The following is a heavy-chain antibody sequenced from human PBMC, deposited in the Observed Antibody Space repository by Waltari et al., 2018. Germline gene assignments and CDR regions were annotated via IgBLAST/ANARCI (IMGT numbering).Heavy chain of an antibody. CDR1: GAPISSSY. D-gene: IGHD2-8*02. J-gene: IGHJ4*02. CDR2: VSFSGSP. V-gene: IGHV4-59*01. CDR3: ARQRGVEGLY. Sequence: VHLQESGPGLVKPAETLSLTCTVSGAPISSSYWTWIRQPPGKGLEWIGYVSFSGSPTYNPSLKSRITISIDTSRNQFSLRLNSVTPADTATYYCARQRGVEGLYWGQGILVTVSS.